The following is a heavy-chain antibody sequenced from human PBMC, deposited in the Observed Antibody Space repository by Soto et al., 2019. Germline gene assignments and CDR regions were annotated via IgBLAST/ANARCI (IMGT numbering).Heavy chain of an antibody. D-gene: IGHD3-22*01. CDR1: GYNFRGYW. Sequence: GESLKISCKGSGYNFRGYWIGWVRQMPGKGLEWMGIVYPGDSETRYSPSFQGHVTISADKSTSTAYLQWNSLKASDTAIYYCARPNVYFYDSRGHPYYYFDHRGQGTPVTVSS. V-gene: IGHV5-51*01. CDR3: ARPNVYFYDSRGHPYYYFDH. J-gene: IGHJ4*02. CDR2: VYPGDSET.